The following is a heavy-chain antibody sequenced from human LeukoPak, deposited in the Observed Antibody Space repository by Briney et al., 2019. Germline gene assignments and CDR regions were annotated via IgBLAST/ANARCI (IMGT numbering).Heavy chain of an antibody. CDR3: ARGSGDYRDTNYYGMDV. J-gene: IGHJ6*02. V-gene: IGHV3-72*01. D-gene: IGHD3-3*01. CDR2: GRWGGHSFTT. CDR1: GFIFSDYY. Sequence: GGSLRLSCASFGFIFSDYYMDWASQAPGKGLEWVGRGRWGGHSFTTEYAASVKGRFTISRDNSQSALFLQMNSLQTEDTAVYYCARGSGDYRDTNYYGMDVWGLGTTVSVSS.